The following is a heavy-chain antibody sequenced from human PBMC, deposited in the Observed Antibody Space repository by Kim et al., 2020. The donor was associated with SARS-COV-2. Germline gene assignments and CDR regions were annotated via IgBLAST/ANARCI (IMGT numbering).Heavy chain of an antibody. CDR1: GFTFSSYA. CDR2: ISGSGGST. CDR3: AKLWYSSGAHHGEEGY. J-gene: IGHJ4*02. Sequence: GGSLRLSCAASGFTFSSYAMSWVRQAPGKGLEWVSAISGSGGSTYYADSVKGRFTISRDNSKNTLYLQMNSLRAEDTAVYYCAKLWYSSGAHHGEEGYWGQGTLVTVYS. V-gene: IGHV3-23*01. D-gene: IGHD6-19*01.